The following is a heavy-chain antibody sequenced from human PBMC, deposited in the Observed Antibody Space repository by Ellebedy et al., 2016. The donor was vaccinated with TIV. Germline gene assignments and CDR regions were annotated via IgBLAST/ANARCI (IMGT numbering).Heavy chain of an antibody. CDR2: IIPIFGTA. CDR3: ARDGAPPPGREMDV. J-gene: IGHJ6*02. Sequence: SVKVSXKASGGTFSSYAISWVRQAPGQGLEWMGGIIPIFGTANYAQKFQGRVTITADKSTSTAYMELSSLRSEDTAVYYCARDGAPPPGREMDVWGQGTTVTVSS. D-gene: IGHD1-26*01. CDR1: GGTFSSYA. V-gene: IGHV1-69*06.